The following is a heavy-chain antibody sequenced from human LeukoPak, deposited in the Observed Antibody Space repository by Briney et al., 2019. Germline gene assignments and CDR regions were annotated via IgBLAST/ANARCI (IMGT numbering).Heavy chain of an antibody. CDR1: GFTFSSYW. CDR2: INSDGSST. V-gene: IGHV3-74*01. CDR3: AKDDNYIRFLS. D-gene: IGHD3-16*01. J-gene: IGHJ5*02. Sequence: GGSLRLSCAASGFTFSSYWMHWVRQAPGKGLVWVSRINSDGSSTSYADSVKGRFTISRDNSKNTLYLQMNSLRAEDTAVYYCAKDDNYIRFLSWGQGTLVTVSS.